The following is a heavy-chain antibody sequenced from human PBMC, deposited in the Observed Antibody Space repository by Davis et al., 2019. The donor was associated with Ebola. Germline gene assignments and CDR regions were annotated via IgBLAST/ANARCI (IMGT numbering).Heavy chain of an antibody. CDR1: GGSISSGGYY. CDR3: ARGYIRIVRFDP. Sequence: PSETLSLTCTVSGGSISSGGYYWSWIRQHPGKGLEWIGYIYYSGSTYYNPSLKSRVTISVDTSKNQFSLKLSSVTAADTAVYYCARGYIRIVRFDPWGQGTLVTVSS. J-gene: IGHJ5*02. CDR2: IYYSGST. V-gene: IGHV4-31*03. D-gene: IGHD1-14*01.